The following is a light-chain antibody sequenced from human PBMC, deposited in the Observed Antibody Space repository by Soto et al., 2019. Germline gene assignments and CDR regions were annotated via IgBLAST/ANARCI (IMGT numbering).Light chain of an antibody. CDR2: DVS. CDR3: CSYAGSYTRV. Sequence: QSALTQPRSVSGSPGQSVTISCTGTSSDVGGYNYVSWYQQHPAKAPKVMIYDVSKRPSGVPDRFSGSKSGNTASLTISGIQAEDEADYYCCSYAGSYTRVFGGGTKVTVL. CDR1: SSDVGGYNY. V-gene: IGLV2-11*01. J-gene: IGLJ3*02.